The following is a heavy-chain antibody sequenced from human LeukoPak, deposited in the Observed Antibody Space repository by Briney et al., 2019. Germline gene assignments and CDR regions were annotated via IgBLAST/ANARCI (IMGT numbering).Heavy chain of an antibody. J-gene: IGHJ3*02. CDR1: GYSISSGYY. CDR2: IYHNGGI. CDR3: AREGYCGGDCYAGQLVNDAFGI. V-gene: IGHV4-38-2*02. Sequence: SETLSLTCSVSGYSISSGYYWGWIRQPPGKGLEWIGSIYHNGGIQYNPSLKSRVTISVDTSKNQFSLKLSSVTAADTAVYYCAREGYCGGDCYAGQLVNDAFGIWGQGTMVTVSS. D-gene: IGHD2-21*02.